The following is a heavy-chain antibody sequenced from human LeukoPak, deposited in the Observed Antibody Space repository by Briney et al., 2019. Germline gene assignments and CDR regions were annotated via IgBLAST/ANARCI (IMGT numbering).Heavy chain of an antibody. D-gene: IGHD3-22*01. CDR1: GFTVSSIH. Sequence: GGSLRPSCAASGFTVSSIHMVWVRQAPGKGLEWVSVTYTGGNSYYADSVKGRFIISRDISKNTLYLQMNSLRAEDSALYYCARGGRGSAAVVAPRSFDIWGQGTMVTVSS. J-gene: IGHJ3*02. CDR3: ARGGRGSAAVVAPRSFDI. CDR2: TYTGGNS. V-gene: IGHV3-53*01.